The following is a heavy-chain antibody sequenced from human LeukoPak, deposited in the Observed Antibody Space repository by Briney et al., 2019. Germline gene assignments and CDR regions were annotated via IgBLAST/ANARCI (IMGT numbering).Heavy chain of an antibody. D-gene: IGHD3-22*01. V-gene: IGHV4-39*01. CDR1: GGFFSGYY. Sequence: SETLSLTCAVYGGFFSGYYWGWIRQPPGKGLEWIGSIYYSGSTYYNPSLKSRVTISVDTSKNQFSLKLSSVTAADTAVYYCARHRRTYYYDSSGPFDYWGQGTLVTVSS. J-gene: IGHJ4*02. CDR2: IYYSGST. CDR3: ARHRRTYYYDSSGPFDY.